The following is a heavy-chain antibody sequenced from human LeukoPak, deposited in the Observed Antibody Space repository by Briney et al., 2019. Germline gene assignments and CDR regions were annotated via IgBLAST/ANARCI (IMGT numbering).Heavy chain of an antibody. J-gene: IGHJ5*02. D-gene: IGHD2-15*01. V-gene: IGHV4-31*03. CDR1: GGSISSGGYY. Sequence: SETLSLTCTVSGGSISSGGYYWSWIRQHPGKGLEWIGCIYYSGSTYYNPSLKSRVTISVDTSKNQFSLKLSSVTAADTAVYYCAREDIVVNRGFDPWGQGTLVTVSS. CDR3: AREDIVVNRGFDP. CDR2: IYYSGST.